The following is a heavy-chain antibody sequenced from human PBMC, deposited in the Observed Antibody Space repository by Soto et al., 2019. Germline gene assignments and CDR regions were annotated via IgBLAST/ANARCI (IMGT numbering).Heavy chain of an antibody. CDR2: VYSSGTT. CDR1: GGSIDSGDYY. D-gene: IGHD2-8*01. CDR3: ARDVIVPPNYFDP. J-gene: IGHJ5*02. Sequence: SETLSVTCTVWGGSIDSGDYYWAWIRQPPGKGPEWIGYVYSSGTTNYNPFLKSRVNLSLDKFKNQFSLKMNSVTAADTAVYSCARDVIVPPNYFDPCGQGTLVTVYS. V-gene: IGHV4-61*08.